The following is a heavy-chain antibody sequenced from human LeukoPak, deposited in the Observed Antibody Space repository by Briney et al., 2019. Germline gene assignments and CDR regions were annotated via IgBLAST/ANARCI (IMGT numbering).Heavy chain of an antibody. V-gene: IGHV3-23*01. J-gene: IGHJ6*03. Sequence: AGGSLRLSCAASGFTFSSYAMSWVRQAPGKGLEWVSAISGSGGSTYYADSVKGRFTISRDSSKNTLYLQMNSLRAEDTAVYYCAKDLRGLSTLYYYYMDVWGKGTTVTVSS. CDR3: AKDLRGLSTLYYYYMDV. CDR1: GFTFSSYA. CDR2: ISGSGGST. D-gene: IGHD3-16*02.